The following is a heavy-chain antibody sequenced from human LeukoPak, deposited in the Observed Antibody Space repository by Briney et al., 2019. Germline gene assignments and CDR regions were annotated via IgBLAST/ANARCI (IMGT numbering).Heavy chain of an antibody. Sequence: GASVKVSCKASGYTFTSYDINWVRHATGQGLEWMGWMNPNSGNTGYAQKFQGRVTITRNTSISTAYMELSSLSSEDTAVYYCARGQLSVRGVIKAFDYWGQGTLVTVSS. J-gene: IGHJ4*02. V-gene: IGHV1-8*03. CDR1: GYTFTSYD. CDR3: ARGQLSVRGVIKAFDY. D-gene: IGHD3-10*01. CDR2: MNPNSGNT.